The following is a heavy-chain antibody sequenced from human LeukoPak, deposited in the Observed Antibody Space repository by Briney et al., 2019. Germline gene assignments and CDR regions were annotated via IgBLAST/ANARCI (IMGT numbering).Heavy chain of an antibody. D-gene: IGHD6-13*01. CDR3: ARVPAAGTGPDY. Sequence: SETLSLTCTVSGGSISSYYWSWIRQPPGKGLEWIGYLFYSGSTNYNPSLKSRVTTSADTSKNQFSLKLTAVNTADTAVYYCARVPAAGTGPDYWGQGTLVTVSS. V-gene: IGHV4-59*01. J-gene: IGHJ4*02. CDR1: GGSISSYY. CDR2: LFYSGST.